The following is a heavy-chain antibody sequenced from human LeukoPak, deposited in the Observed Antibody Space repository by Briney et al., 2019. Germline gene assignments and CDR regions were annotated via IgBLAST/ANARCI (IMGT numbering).Heavy chain of an antibody. D-gene: IGHD1-26*01. Sequence: GGSLRLSCAASGFILSDYNMNWVRQAPGKGLEWVSFIAISGTYITYADSVKGRFTISGDNAKNSLYLQMNSLRAEDTAVYYCARDLSATARAYDYWGQGTLATVSS. CDR1: GFILSDYN. CDR3: ARDLSATARAYDY. V-gene: IGHV3-21*01. J-gene: IGHJ4*02. CDR2: IAISGTYI.